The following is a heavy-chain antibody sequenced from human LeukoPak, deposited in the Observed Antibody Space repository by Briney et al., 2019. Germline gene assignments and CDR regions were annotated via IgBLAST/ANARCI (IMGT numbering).Heavy chain of an antibody. D-gene: IGHD2-8*01. Sequence: PSETLSLTCTVSGYSISSGYYWGWIRQPPGKGLEWIGSICHSGSTYYNPSLKSRVTISVDTSKNQFSLKLSSVTAADTAVYYCGGINGVDFDYWGQGTLVTVSS. CDR1: GYSISSGYY. CDR2: ICHSGST. J-gene: IGHJ4*02. V-gene: IGHV4-38-2*02. CDR3: GGINGVDFDY.